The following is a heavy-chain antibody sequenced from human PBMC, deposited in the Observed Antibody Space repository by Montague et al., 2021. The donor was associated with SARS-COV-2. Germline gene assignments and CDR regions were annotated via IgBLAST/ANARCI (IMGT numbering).Heavy chain of an antibody. Sequence: CAISEDSVSSNSAIWSWIRQSPSTGLEWLGRTYYRSKWYNDYAVSVKSRISINPDTSKNQFSLQLNSVTPDDTAVYYCARLKYGMDVWGQGTTVTVSS. J-gene: IGHJ6*02. CDR2: TYYRSKWYN. V-gene: IGHV6-1*01. CDR3: ARLKYGMDV. CDR1: EDSVSSNSAI.